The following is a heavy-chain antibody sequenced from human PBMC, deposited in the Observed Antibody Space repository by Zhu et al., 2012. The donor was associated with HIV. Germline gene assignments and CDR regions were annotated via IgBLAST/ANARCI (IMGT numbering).Heavy chain of an antibody. CDR3: ARNLGNGPYDY. CDR2: IYYSGST. Sequence: QVQLQESGPGLVKPSETLSLTCTVSGGSISSSSYYWGWIRQPPGRGVEWIGSIYYSGSTYYNPSLKSRVTISVDTSKNQFSLKLSSVTAADTAVYYCARNLGNGPYDYWGQGTLVTVSS. J-gene: IGHJ4*02. CDR1: GGSISSSSYY. D-gene: IGHD3-16*01. V-gene: IGHV4-39*01.